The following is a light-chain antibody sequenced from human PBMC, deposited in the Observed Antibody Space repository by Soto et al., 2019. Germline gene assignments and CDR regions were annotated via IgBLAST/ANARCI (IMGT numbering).Light chain of an antibody. CDR2: GAS. CDR3: QHYNNWPFT. V-gene: IGKV3-15*01. Sequence: EIVMTQPPATLSVSPGERATLSCRASQSVSSNLAWYQQKPGQAPTLLIYGASARATGIPARFSGSGSGTEFTLTISSLQSEDFAVYYCQHYNNWPFTFGQGTKLESK. J-gene: IGKJ2*01. CDR1: QSVSSN.